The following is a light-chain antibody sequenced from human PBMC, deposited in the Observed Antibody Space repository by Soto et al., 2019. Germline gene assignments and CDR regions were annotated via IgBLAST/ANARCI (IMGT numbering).Light chain of an antibody. CDR3: AAWDDSLNGLYV. J-gene: IGLJ1*01. V-gene: IGLV1-44*01. CDR2: SNN. CDR1: SSNIGSNT. Sequence: LTQPPSASGTPGQRVTISCPGSSSNIGSNTVNWYQQLPGTAPKLLIYSNNQRPSGVPDRFSGSKSGTSASLAISGLQSEDEADYYCAAWDDSLNGLYVFGTGTKVTVL.